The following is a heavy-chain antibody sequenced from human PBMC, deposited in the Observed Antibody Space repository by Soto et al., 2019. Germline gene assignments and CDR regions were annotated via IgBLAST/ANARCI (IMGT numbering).Heavy chain of an antibody. CDR1: GGSISSSSYY. CDR3: ARTTWDSNYDYYYYYMDV. D-gene: IGHD4-4*01. V-gene: IGHV4-39*01. CDR2: IYYSGST. Sequence: QLQLQESGPGLVKSSGTLSLTCTVSGGSISSSSYYWGWIRQPPGKGLEWIGSIYYSGSTYYNPSLKSRVTISVDTSKNQFSLKLSSVTAADTAVYYCARTTWDSNYDYYYYYMDVWGKGTTVTVSS. J-gene: IGHJ6*03.